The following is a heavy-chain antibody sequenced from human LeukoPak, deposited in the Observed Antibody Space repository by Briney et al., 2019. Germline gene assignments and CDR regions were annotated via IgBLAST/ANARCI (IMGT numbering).Heavy chain of an antibody. V-gene: IGHV3-53*01. CDR3: ASRQTHDA. J-gene: IGHJ5*02. CDR2: IYGGGDT. Sequence: AGGSLRLSCAASGFTVPDNYMNWVRQSSGKGLEWVSVIYGGGDTNYADSVKGRFTISRDNSKNTLYLQMNSLRAEDTAVYYCASRQTHDAWGQGTLVTVSS. CDR1: GFTVPDNY.